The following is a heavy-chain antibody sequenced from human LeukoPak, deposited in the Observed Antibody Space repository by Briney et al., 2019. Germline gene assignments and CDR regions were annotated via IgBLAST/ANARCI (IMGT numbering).Heavy chain of an antibody. CDR1: GFTFSSYS. Sequence: GGSLRLSCAASGFTFSSYSMNWVRQAPGKGLEWVSSISSSSSYIYHADSVKGRFTISRDNAKNSLYLQMNSLRAEDTAVYYCAREHDYGDREYFQHWGQGTLVTVSS. J-gene: IGHJ1*01. CDR3: AREHDYGDREYFQH. V-gene: IGHV3-21*01. CDR2: ISSSSSYI. D-gene: IGHD4-17*01.